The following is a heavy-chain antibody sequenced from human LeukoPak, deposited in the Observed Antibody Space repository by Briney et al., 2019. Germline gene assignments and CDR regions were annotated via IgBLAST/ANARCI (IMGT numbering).Heavy chain of an antibody. CDR2: ISSSSSTI. CDR3: ARVSLKRDYYYYYGMDV. V-gene: IGHV3-48*01. CDR1: GFTFSSYS. Sequence: PGGSLRLSCAASGFTFSSYSMNWVRQAPGKGLEWVSYISSSSSTIYYADSVKGRFTISRNNAKNSLYLQMNSLRSEDTAVYYCARVSLKRDYYYYYGMDVWGQGTTVTVSS. J-gene: IGHJ6*02.